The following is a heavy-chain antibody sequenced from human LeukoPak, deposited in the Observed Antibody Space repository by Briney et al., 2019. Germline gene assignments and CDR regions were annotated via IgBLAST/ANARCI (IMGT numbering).Heavy chain of an antibody. CDR2: IYYSGST. Sequence: SETLSLTCTVSGGSISSGGYYWSWIRQHPRKGLEWIGYIYYSGSTYYNPSLKSRVTISVDTSKNQFSLKLSSVIAADTAVYYCAREPLGRGVDYWGQGTLVTVSS. CDR1: GGSISSGGYY. V-gene: IGHV4-31*03. D-gene: IGHD3-10*01. CDR3: AREPLGRGVDY. J-gene: IGHJ4*02.